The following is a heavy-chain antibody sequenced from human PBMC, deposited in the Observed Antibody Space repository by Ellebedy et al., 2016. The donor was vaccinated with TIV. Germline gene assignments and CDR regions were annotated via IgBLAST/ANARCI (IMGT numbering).Heavy chain of an antibody. V-gene: IGHV3-7*01. CDR3: VRDTYYYGSGTYYKGFDY. J-gene: IGHJ4*02. CDR1: GFTFSTSW. CDR2: MNGDGNER. Sequence: PGGSLRLSCAVSGFTFSTSWMSWVRQAPGQGLEWVANMNGDGNERYYVDSVKGRFTISRDNAKNSQYLQMNSLRAEETAVYYCVRDTYYYGSGTYYKGFDYWGQGTLVTVSS. D-gene: IGHD3-10*01.